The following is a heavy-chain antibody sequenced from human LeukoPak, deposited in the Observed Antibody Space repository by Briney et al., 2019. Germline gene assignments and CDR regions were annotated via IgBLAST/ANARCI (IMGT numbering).Heavy chain of an antibody. V-gene: IGHV3-33*01. CDR1: GFSLTTYG. J-gene: IGHJ4*02. Sequence: GRSLRLSCAASGFSLTTYGTHWLRQAPGKGLEWVAVIWYDGSKKFYGDSVKGRFTVSRDTSENTMYLQMNTLRAEDTAVYYCARDGGSGIDYWGQGTLVTVSS. CDR3: ARDGGSGIDY. CDR2: IWYDGSKK. D-gene: IGHD3-10*01.